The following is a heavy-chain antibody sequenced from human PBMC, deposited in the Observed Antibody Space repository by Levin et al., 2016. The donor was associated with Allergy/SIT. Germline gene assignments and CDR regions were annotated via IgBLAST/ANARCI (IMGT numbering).Heavy chain of an antibody. CDR2: IYYSGSA. CDR3: ARLHYYDGGSYHYFFDS. D-gene: IGHD3-22*01. J-gene: IGHJ4*02. Sequence: SETLSLTCTVSGGSISSYYWNWIRQPPGKGLEWIGYIYYSGSANYNPSLKSRVTVSVDTSKNQFSLTLTSVTAADTAVYYCARLHYYDGGSYHYFFDSWGQGTLVTVSS. CDR1: GGSISSYY. V-gene: IGHV4-59*01.